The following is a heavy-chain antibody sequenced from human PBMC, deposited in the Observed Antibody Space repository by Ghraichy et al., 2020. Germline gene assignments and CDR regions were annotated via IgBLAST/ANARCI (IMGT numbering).Heavy chain of an antibody. D-gene: IGHD4-17*01. Sequence: SQTLSLTCTVSGGSISSGGYYWSWIRQHPGKGLEWIGYIYYSGSTYYNPSLKSRVTISVDTSKNQFSLKLSSVTAADTAVYYCARGVGDYGDYVWYYYYGMDVWGQGTTVTVSS. V-gene: IGHV4-31*03. J-gene: IGHJ6*02. CDR3: ARGVGDYGDYVWYYYYGMDV. CDR1: GGSISSGGYY. CDR2: IYYSGST.